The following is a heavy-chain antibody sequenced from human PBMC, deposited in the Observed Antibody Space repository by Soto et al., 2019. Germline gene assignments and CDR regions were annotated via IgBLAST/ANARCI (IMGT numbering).Heavy chain of an antibody. Sequence: PSETLSLTCTVSGGSISSYYWSWIRQPPGKGLEWIGYIYYSGSTNYNPSLKSRVTISVDTSKNQFSLKLSSVTAADTAVYYCARDYEGSRGVKGNYMDVWGKGTTVTVSS. CDR3: ARDYEGSRGVKGNYMDV. CDR1: GGSISSYY. D-gene: IGHD3-10*01. CDR2: IYYSGST. V-gene: IGHV4-59*01. J-gene: IGHJ6*03.